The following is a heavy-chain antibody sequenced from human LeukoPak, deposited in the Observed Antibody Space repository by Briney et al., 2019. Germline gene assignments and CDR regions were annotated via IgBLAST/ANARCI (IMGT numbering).Heavy chain of an antibody. CDR1: GFTFSSYA. CDR2: ISGSGGST. Sequence: GGSLRLSCAASGFTFSSYAMSWVRQAPGKGLEWVSVISGSGGSTYYADSVKGRFTISRDNSKNTLYLQMNSLRVEDTAVYYCTRDSYSIGFFDSWGQGTLVTVSS. D-gene: IGHD1-26*01. V-gene: IGHV3-23*01. CDR3: TRDSYSIGFFDS. J-gene: IGHJ4*02.